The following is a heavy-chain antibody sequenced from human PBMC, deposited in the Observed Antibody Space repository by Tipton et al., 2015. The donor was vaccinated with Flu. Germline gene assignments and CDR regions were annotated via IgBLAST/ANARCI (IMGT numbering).Heavy chain of an antibody. Sequence: SLRLSCAASEFDVSRSYMSWVRQAPGKGLEWVSVIYAGGSIFYADSVAGRFTISRDNAKNMLYLQMSSLSAEDTAVYYCERVDYYDKVRGMDVWVQGTTVTDFS. V-gene: IGHV3-53*01. CDR3: ERVDYYDKVRGMDV. CDR2: IYAGGSI. J-gene: IGHJ6*02. CDR1: EFDVSRSY. D-gene: IGHD3-22*01.